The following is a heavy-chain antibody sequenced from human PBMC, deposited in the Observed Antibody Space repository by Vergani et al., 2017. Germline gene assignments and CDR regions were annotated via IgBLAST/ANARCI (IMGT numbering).Heavy chain of an antibody. V-gene: IGHV3-7*01. CDR1: GFTFSSYW. Sequence: EVQLVESGGGLVQPGGSLRLSCAASGFTFSSYWMSWVRQAPGKGLEWVANIKQDGSEKYYVDSVKGRFTISRDNAKNSLYLRMNSLRAEDTAVYYCAGQPPSTGYSTPLGYWGQGTLVTVSS. CDR2: IKQDGSEK. CDR3: AGQPPSTGYSTPLGY. J-gene: IGHJ4*02. D-gene: IGHD6-13*01.